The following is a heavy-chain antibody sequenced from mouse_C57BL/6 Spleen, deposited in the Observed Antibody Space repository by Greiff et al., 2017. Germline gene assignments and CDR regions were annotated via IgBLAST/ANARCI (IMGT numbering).Heavy chain of an antibody. Sequence: EVQLVESGGGLVKPGGSLKLSCAASGFTFSDYGMHWVRQAPEKGLEWVAYISSGSSTIYYADTVKGRFTISRDNAKNTLFLQMTSLRSEDTAMYYCAIGLRGNAMDYWGQGTSVTVSS. CDR2: ISSGSSTI. D-gene: IGHD3-1*01. CDR3: AIGLRGNAMDY. J-gene: IGHJ4*01. CDR1: GFTFSDYG. V-gene: IGHV5-17*01.